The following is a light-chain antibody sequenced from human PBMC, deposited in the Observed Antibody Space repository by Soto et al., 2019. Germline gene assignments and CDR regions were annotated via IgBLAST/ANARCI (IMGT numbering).Light chain of an antibody. J-gene: IGKJ5*01. Sequence: EIVLTQSPATLSLSPGERATLSCRASQSVSSNLAWYQQKPGQTPRLLIYGASTRATGIPDRFSGSGSGTEFTLTISSLQSEDFADYYCQQYQNWPLINFGQGTRLEIK. V-gene: IGKV3-15*01. CDR1: QSVSSN. CDR2: GAS. CDR3: QQYQNWPLIN.